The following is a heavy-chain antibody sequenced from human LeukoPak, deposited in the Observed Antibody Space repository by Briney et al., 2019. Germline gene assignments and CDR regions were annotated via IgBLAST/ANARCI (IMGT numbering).Heavy chain of an antibody. CDR3: ARDLGYYYDSSGYSKDHY. CDR1: GFTFSSYG. D-gene: IGHD3-22*01. V-gene: IGHV3-23*01. J-gene: IGHJ4*02. Sequence: GGSLRLSCAASGFTFSSYGMSWVRQAPGKGLEWVSAISGSGGSTYYADSVKGRFTISRDNAKNSLYLQMNSLRAEDTAVYYCARDLGYYYDSSGYSKDHYWGQGTLVTVSS. CDR2: ISGSGGST.